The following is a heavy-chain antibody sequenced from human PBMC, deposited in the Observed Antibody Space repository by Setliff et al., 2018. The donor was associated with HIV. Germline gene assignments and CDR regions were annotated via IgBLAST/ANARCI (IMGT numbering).Heavy chain of an antibody. Sequence: SVKVSCKASGYTFTSYAMHWVRQAPGQRLEWMGWINAGSGNTNYAQKFQERVTITRDMSTSTAYMELSSLRSEDTAVYYCAASKYYYDSSGSADDAFDIWGQGTMVTVS. CDR1: GYTFTSYA. V-gene: IGHV1-58*02. J-gene: IGHJ3*02. CDR3: AASKYYYDSSGSADDAFDI. D-gene: IGHD3-22*01. CDR2: INAGSGNT.